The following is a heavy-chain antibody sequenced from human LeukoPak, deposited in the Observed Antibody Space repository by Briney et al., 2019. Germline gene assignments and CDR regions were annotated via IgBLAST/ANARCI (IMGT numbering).Heavy chain of an antibody. CDR3: ARGLGLRWQYFDY. Sequence: ASETLSHTCAVYGGSFSGYYWSWIRQPPGKGLEWIGEINHSGSTNYNPSLKSRVTISVDTSKNQFSLKLSSVTAADTAVYYCARGLGLRWQYFDYWGQGTLVTVSS. CDR1: GGSFSGYY. CDR2: INHSGST. D-gene: IGHD4-23*01. V-gene: IGHV4-34*01. J-gene: IGHJ4*02.